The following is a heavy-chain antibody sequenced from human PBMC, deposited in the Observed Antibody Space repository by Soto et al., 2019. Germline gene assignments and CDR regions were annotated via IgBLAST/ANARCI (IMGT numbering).Heavy chain of an antibody. D-gene: IGHD5-18*01. CDR1: GGTFSRYA. V-gene: IGHV1-69*13. Sequence: SVKISCKASGGTFSRYAISWVRQAPGQGLEWMGGIIPIFGTANYAQKFQGRVTITADESTSTAYMELSSLRSDDTAVYYCARDEGYSYGLFDYWGQGTLVTVSS. J-gene: IGHJ4*02. CDR3: ARDEGYSYGLFDY. CDR2: IIPIFGTA.